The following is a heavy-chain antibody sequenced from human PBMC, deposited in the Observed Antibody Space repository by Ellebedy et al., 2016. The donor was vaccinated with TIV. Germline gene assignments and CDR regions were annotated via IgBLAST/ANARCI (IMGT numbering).Heavy chain of an antibody. J-gene: IGHJ4*02. D-gene: IGHD3-16*01. Sequence: AASVKVSCKASGYTFTRFTITWVRQAPGQGLEWMGWISAGNGNTNYAQKFQGRVTMTTDTSPTTAYMELRSLRSADTAVYFCARGGNHDYTDYWGQGALVTVSS. CDR1: GYTFTRFT. CDR2: ISAGNGNT. V-gene: IGHV1-18*04. CDR3: ARGGNHDYTDY.